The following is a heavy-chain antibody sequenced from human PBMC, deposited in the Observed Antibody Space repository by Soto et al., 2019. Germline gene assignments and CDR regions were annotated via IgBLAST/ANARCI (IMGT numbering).Heavy chain of an antibody. J-gene: IGHJ6*02. D-gene: IGHD2-2*01. CDR3: ARGWGYCSSTSCYVYYYYGMDV. CDR1: GDSVSSNSAA. CDR2: TYYRSKWYN. V-gene: IGHV6-1*01. Sequence: SQTLSLTCVISGDSVSSNSAAWNWIRQSPSRGLEWLGRTYYRSKWYNDYAVSVKSRITINPDTSKNRFSLQLNSVTPEDTAVYYCARGWGYCSSTSCYVYYYYGMDVWGQGTTVTVSS.